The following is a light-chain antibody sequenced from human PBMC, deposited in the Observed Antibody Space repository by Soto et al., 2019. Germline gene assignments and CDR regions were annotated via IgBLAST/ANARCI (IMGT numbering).Light chain of an antibody. V-gene: IGKV3-20*01. J-gene: IGKJ4*01. Sequence: EVVLTKSPGTLSLSPGERVTVSCRASQNVRKYLAWYQQKPGQAPRPVIYGAGTRGSGVPDRFSGSGSGTDFTLTINSLESDDSAVYYCHQYGESPPTFGGGTKVEI. CDR2: GAG. CDR3: HQYGESPPT. CDR1: QNVRKY.